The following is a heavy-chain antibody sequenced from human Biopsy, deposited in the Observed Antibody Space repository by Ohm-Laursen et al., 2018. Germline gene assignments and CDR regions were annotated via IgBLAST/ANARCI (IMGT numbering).Heavy chain of an antibody. J-gene: IGHJ3*02. V-gene: IGHV3-30*18. Sequence: SLRLSCTASGFGFYAMHWVRQPPGKGLEWLAATSFDGSNKFYAESVRGRFTISRDRSRGTLYLQMNRLTNEDTALYYCAKDGGQWLGGAFDIWGHGTMVIVAS. CDR1: GFGFYA. CDR3: AKDGGQWLGGAFDI. CDR2: TSFDGSNK. D-gene: IGHD6-19*01.